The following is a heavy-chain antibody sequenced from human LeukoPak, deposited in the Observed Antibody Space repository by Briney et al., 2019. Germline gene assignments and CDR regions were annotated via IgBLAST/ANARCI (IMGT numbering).Heavy chain of an antibody. D-gene: IGHD2-15*01. V-gene: IGHV3-48*02. CDR3: AREAAL. CDR2: ISSSSSTI. CDR1: GFTFSSYN. Sequence: GGSLRLSCAASGFTFSSYNMNWIRQAPGKGLEWISYISSSSSTIYYADSVKGRFTISRDNARNSLYLQLNSLRDEDTAIYYCAREAALGGQGTLVTVSS. J-gene: IGHJ4*02.